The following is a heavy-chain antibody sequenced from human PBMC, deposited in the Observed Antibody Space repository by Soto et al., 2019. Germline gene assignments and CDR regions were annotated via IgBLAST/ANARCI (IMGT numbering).Heavy chain of an antibody. V-gene: IGHV3-33*01. Sequence: GGSLRLSCAASGFTFSSYGMHWVRQAPGKGLEWVAVIWYDGSNKYYADSVKGRFTISRDNSKNTLYLQMNSLRAEDTAVYYCARGQRFEPLLHIWGQGTMVTVSS. CDR1: GFTFSSYG. CDR2: IWYDGSNK. D-gene: IGHD6-25*01. J-gene: IGHJ3*02. CDR3: ARGQRFEPLLHI.